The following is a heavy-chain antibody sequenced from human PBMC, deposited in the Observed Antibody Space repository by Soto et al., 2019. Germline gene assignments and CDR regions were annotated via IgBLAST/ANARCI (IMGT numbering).Heavy chain of an antibody. J-gene: IGHJ3*02. Sequence: SETLSLTCTVSGGSISSGGYYWSWIRQHPGKGLEWIGYIYYSGSTYYNPSLKSRVTISVDTSKNQFSLKLSSVTAADTAVYYCARILIAAAGSRAFDIWGQGTMVTVSS. CDR2: IYYSGST. D-gene: IGHD6-13*01. CDR3: ARILIAAAGSRAFDI. CDR1: GGSISSGGYY. V-gene: IGHV4-31*03.